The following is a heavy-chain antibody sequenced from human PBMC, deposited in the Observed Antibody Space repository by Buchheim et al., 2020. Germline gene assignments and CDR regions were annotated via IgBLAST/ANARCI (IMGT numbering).Heavy chain of an antibody. CDR1: GFSFNSYD. Sequence: EVQLVESGGGLVQPGGSLRLSCAASGFSFNSYDMNWVRQTPGKGLEWVSYISSGGHTIFYADSVRGRFTLSRDNAKNSLYLQMNTLRAEDTAVYYCVRVNSAWPYYFDYWGQGTL. CDR3: VRVNSAWPYYFDY. J-gene: IGHJ4*02. V-gene: IGHV3-48*03. CDR2: ISSGGHTI. D-gene: IGHD6-19*01.